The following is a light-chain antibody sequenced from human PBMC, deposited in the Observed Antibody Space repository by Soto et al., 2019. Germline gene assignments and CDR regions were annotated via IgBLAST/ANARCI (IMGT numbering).Light chain of an antibody. J-gene: IGLJ1*01. CDR1: SSDVGGYNF. V-gene: IGLV2-8*01. CDR2: EVT. Sequence: QSALTQPPSASGSPGQSVIISCTGTSSDVGGYNFVSWYQQLPGKAPKLMIYEVTKRPSGVPDRFSGSKSGNTASLTVSGLQAEDEADYYCSSFAGTNSRYVFGTGTKLTVL. CDR3: SSFAGTNSRYV.